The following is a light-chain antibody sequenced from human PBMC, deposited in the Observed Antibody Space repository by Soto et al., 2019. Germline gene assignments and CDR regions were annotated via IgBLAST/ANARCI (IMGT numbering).Light chain of an antibody. J-gene: IGKJ1*01. CDR2: RSS. CDR1: QTISNY. CDR3: QQYYIDAT. V-gene: IGKV1-5*03. Sequence: SPSTLSASVGDRVTITCRASQTISNYLTWYQQRPGKAPNLLIYRSSILQNGVPSSFSGSGSGIELPLNIISLLTVDVATYYCQQYYIDATFGQVTRV.